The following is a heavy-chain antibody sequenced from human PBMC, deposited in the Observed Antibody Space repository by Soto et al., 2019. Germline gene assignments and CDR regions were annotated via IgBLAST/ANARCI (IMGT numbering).Heavy chain of an antibody. CDR3: ARDSTHYDFWSGPAV. V-gene: IGHV1-18*01. D-gene: IGHD3-3*01. Sequence: ASVKVSCKASGYTFTSYGISWVRQAPGQGLEWMGWISAYNGNTNYAQKLQGRVTMTTDTSTSTAYMELRSLRSDDTAVYYCARDSTHYDFWSGPAVWGQGTTVTVSS. CDR2: ISAYNGNT. CDR1: GYTFTSYG. J-gene: IGHJ6*02.